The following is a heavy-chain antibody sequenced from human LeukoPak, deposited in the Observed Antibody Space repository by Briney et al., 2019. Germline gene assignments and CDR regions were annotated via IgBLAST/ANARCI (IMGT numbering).Heavy chain of an antibody. CDR2: INAGNDNT. CDR1: RYTYTSYA. J-gene: IGHJ5*02. V-gene: IGHV1-3*01. CDR3: ARDLGYCTGGTCYPNWFDP. Sequence: ASVKVSCKASRYTYTSYAMHWVSQARSKRREGMGWINAGNDNTKYSQKFQGRVTITRDTSASTAYIELSSLRSEDTAVYYCARDLGYCTGGTCYPNWFDPWGQGTLVTVSS. D-gene: IGHD2-15*01.